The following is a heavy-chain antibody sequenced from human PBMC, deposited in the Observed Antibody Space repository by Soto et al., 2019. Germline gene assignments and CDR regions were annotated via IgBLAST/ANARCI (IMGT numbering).Heavy chain of an antibody. CDR1: GGSISSSSYY. CDR2: IYYSGST. D-gene: IGHD2-21*02. CDR3: AMSYCGGDCSTDTFGY. Sequence: QLQLQESGPGLVKPSETLSLTCTVSGGSISSSSYYWGWIRQPPGKGLEWIGSIYYSGSTYYNPSLKSRDTISVDTSKNQFSLKLSSVTAADTAVYYCAMSYCGGDCSTDTFGYWGQGTLVTVSS. V-gene: IGHV4-39*01. J-gene: IGHJ4*02.